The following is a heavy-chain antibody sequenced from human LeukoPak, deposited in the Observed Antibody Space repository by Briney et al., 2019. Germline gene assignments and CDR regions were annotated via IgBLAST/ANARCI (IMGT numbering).Heavy chain of an antibody. Sequence: GGSLRLSCAASGFTVSRNYMSWVRQAPGKGLEWVSVIYSGGSTYYADSVKGRFTISRHNSKNTLYLQMNSLRAEDTAVYYCARGGQDVDTAMVYFDYWGQGTLVTVSS. CDR1: GFTVSRNY. D-gene: IGHD5-18*01. CDR3: ARGGQDVDTAMVYFDY. CDR2: IYSGGST. J-gene: IGHJ4*02. V-gene: IGHV3-53*04.